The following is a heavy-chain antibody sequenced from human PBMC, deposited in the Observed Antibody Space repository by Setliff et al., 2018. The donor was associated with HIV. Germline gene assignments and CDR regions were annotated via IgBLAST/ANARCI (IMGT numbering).Heavy chain of an antibody. CDR2: IIPILGIA. CDR3: ATGSITIFGVVISGNYYYYMDV. CDR1: GYTFTGYY. J-gene: IGHJ6*03. V-gene: IGHV1-69*02. Sequence: GASVKVSCKASGYTFTGYYMHWVRQAPGQGLEWMGRIIPILGIANYAQKFQGRVTITADKSTSTAYMELSSLRSEDTAVYYCATGSITIFGVVISGNYYYYMDVWGKGTTVTVSS. D-gene: IGHD3-3*01.